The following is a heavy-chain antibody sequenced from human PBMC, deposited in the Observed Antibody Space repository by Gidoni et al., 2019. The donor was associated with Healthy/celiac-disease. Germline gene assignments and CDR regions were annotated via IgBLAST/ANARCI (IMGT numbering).Heavy chain of an antibody. V-gene: IGHV5-10-1*03. D-gene: IGHD6-19*01. Sequence: EVQLVQSGAEVKTPGESLRLSCQGSGYRFTSYWISWVRQMPGKGLEWMGRIDPSDSYTNYSPSFQGHVTISADKSSSTAYLQWSSRKASDTAMYYCASYIAVAGPIEYFQHWGQGTLVTVSS. CDR3: ASYIAVAGPIEYFQH. J-gene: IGHJ1*01. CDR1: GYRFTSYW. CDR2: IDPSDSYT.